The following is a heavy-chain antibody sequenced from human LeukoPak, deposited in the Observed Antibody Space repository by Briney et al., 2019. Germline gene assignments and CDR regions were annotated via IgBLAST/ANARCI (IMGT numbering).Heavy chain of an antibody. V-gene: IGHV3-21*01. J-gene: IGHJ3*02. CDR2: ISSSSSYI. CDR1: GFTFSSYS. CDR3: ARETDYDFWSGYYPDAFDI. Sequence: PGGSLRLSCAASGFTFSSYSMNWVRQAPGKGPEWVSSISSSSSYIYYADSVKGRFTISRDNAKNSLYLQMNSLRAEDTAVYYCARETDYDFWSGYYPDAFDIWGQGTMVTVSS. D-gene: IGHD3-3*01.